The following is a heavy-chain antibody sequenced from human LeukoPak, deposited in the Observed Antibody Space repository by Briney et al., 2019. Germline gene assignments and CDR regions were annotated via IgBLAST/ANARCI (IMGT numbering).Heavy chain of an antibody. CDR3: ARGSGEEREYCTSGVCYPVYYFDY. Sequence: SETLSLTCAVYGGSFSGYYWSWIRQPPGKGLEWIGEINHSGSTNYNPSLKSRVTISVDTSKNQFSLKLSSVTAADTAVYYCARGSGEEREYCTSGVCYPVYYFDYWGQGTLVTVSS. CDR1: GGSFSGYY. V-gene: IGHV4-34*01. CDR2: INHSGST. J-gene: IGHJ4*02. D-gene: IGHD2-8*01.